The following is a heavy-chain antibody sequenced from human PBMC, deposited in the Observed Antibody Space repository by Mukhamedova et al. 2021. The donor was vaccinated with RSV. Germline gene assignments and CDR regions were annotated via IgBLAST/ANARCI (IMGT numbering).Heavy chain of an antibody. Sequence: QAPGQGLKWMGGIIPMFDIVNYAQKLQGRLTVTADKSTGTAYMELSSLRSDDTAVYYCARGNIKNEGGNGFDFWGQGTLVTVSS. J-gene: IGHJ4*02. V-gene: IGHV1-69*17. CDR3: ARGNIKNEGGNGFDF. CDR2: IIPMFDIV. D-gene: IGHD4-23*01.